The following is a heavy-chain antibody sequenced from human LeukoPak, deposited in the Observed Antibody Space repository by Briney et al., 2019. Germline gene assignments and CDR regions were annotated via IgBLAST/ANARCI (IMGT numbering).Heavy chain of an antibody. Sequence: SETLSLTCTVSGGSISSYYWSWIRQPPGKGLEWIGYIYDSGSTNYNPSLKSRVTISVDTSKNQFSLKLSSVTAADTAVYYCARRTTVVTWDFDYWGQGTLVTVSS. CDR1: GGSISSYY. V-gene: IGHV4-59*08. J-gene: IGHJ4*02. CDR2: IYDSGST. D-gene: IGHD4-23*01. CDR3: ARRTTVVTWDFDY.